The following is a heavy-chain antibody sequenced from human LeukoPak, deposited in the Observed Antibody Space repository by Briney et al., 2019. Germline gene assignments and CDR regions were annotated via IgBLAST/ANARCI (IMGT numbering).Heavy chain of an antibody. CDR2: INSDGSST. Sequence: GGSLRLSCAASGFTFSSYWMHWVRQAPGKGLVWVSRINSDGSSTSYADSVKGRFTISRDNAKNTLYLQMNSLRAEDTAVYYCARADSSGFLPHDAFDIWGQGTMVTVSS. D-gene: IGHD3-22*01. V-gene: IGHV3-74*01. CDR3: ARADSSGFLPHDAFDI. J-gene: IGHJ3*02. CDR1: GFTFSSYW.